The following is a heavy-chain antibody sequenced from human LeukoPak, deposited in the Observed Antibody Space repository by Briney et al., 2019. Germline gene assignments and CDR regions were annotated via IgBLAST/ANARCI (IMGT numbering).Heavy chain of an antibody. CDR3: AKDGEDVCSSTSCKSRAYYYYYYMDV. D-gene: IGHD2-2*01. J-gene: IGHJ6*03. CDR2: IWYDGSNK. Sequence: GGSLRLSYAASGFTFSSYGMHWVRQAPGKGLEWVAVIWYDGSNKYYADSVKGRFTISRDNSKNTLYLQMNSLRAEDTAVYYCAKDGEDVCSSTSCKSRAYYYYYYMDVWGKGTTLTVSS. CDR1: GFTFSSYG. V-gene: IGHV3-33*06.